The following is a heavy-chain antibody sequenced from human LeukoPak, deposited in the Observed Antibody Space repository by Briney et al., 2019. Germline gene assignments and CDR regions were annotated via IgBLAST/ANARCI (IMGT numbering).Heavy chain of an antibody. CDR3: ARVSGCSSTSCYHDAFDI. CDR1: GFTFSSYW. V-gene: IGHV3-7*01. Sequence: GGSLRLSCAASGFTFSSYWMGWVRQAPGKGLEWVANIKQDGSEKYYVDSVKGRFTISRDNAKNSLYLQMNSLRAEDTAVYYCARVSGCSSTSCYHDAFDIWGQGTMVTVSS. J-gene: IGHJ3*02. D-gene: IGHD2-2*01. CDR2: IKQDGSEK.